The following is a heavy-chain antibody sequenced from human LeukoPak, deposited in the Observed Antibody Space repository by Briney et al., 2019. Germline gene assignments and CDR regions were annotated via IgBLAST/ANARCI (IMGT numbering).Heavy chain of an antibody. CDR1: GFTFSSYS. Sequence: GGSLRLSCAASGFTFSSYSMNWVRQAPGKGLEWVSSISTNSNIYYAASVKGRFTISRDNAKNSLYLQMNSLRAEDTAVYYCARDPRIAARRLEWVWFDPWGQGTLVTVSS. V-gene: IGHV3-21*01. CDR3: ARDPRIAARRLEWVWFDP. D-gene: IGHD6-6*01. J-gene: IGHJ5*02. CDR2: ISTNSNI.